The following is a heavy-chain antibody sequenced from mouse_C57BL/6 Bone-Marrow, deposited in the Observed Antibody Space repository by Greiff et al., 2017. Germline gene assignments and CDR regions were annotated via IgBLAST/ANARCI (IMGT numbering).Heavy chain of an antibody. D-gene: IGHD1-1*01. CDR3: ARDYGSSYLYFDV. CDR1: GYTFTSYD. V-gene: IGHV1-85*01. Sequence: QVQLQQSGPELVKPGASVKLSCKASGYTFTSYDINWVKQRPGQGLGWIGWIYPRDGSTKYNEKFKGKATLTVDTSSSTAYMGLHSLTSEDSAVYFCARDYGSSYLYFDVWGTGTTVTVSA. J-gene: IGHJ1*03. CDR2: IYPRDGST.